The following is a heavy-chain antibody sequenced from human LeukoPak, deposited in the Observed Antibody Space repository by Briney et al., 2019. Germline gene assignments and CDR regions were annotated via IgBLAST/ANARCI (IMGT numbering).Heavy chain of an antibody. J-gene: IGHJ4*02. CDR2: INPSAGAT. V-gene: IGHV1-46*01. D-gene: IGHD6-19*01. CDR1: GYPFTSYY. CDR3: ARDRFHSRGWYWYFDY. Sequence: ASVKVSCKASGYPFTSYYMHWVRQAPGQGLEWMGKINPSAGATTYAQKFQGRVTMTRDTSTTTVYMELSSLRSEDTAVYCCARDRFHSRGWYWYFDYWGQGTLVTVSS.